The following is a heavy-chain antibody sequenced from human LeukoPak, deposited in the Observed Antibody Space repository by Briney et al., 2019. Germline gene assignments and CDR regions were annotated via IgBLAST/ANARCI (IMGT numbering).Heavy chain of an antibody. J-gene: IGHJ5*02. Sequence: GGSLRLSCAASGFTFSSYWMSWVRQAPGKGLEWVANIKQDGSEKYYVDSVKGRFTICRDNAKNSLYLQMNSLRAEDTAVYYCARDRARLTFGGVIVPNWFDPWGQGTLVTVSS. CDR1: GFTFSSYW. CDR3: ARDRARLTFGGVIVPNWFDP. CDR2: IKQDGSEK. V-gene: IGHV3-7*01. D-gene: IGHD3-16*02.